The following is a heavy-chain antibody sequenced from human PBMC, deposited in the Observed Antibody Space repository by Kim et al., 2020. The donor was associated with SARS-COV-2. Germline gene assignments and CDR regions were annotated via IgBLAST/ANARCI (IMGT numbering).Heavy chain of an antibody. D-gene: IGHD6-13*01. CDR2: INWNSGSI. Sequence: GGSLRLSCAASGFTFDDYAMHWVRQAPGKGLEWVSGINWNSGSIGYADTVKGRFTISRDNAKNSLFLQMNSLRAEDTALYHCAKSVQGYSSSAQDYWGQGTLVTVSS. J-gene: IGHJ4*02. CDR3: AKSVQGYSSSAQDY. V-gene: IGHV3-9*01. CDR1: GFTFDDYA.